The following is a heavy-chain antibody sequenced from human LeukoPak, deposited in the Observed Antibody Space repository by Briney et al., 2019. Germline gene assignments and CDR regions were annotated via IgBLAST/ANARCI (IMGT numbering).Heavy chain of an antibody. CDR1: GFTFSSYS. CDR3: AKGTAMVTGSVDY. CDR2: ISFSGSYI. Sequence: AGGSLRLSCAASGFTFSSYSMNWVRQAPGKGLEWVSSISFSGSYIYYADSLKGRITISRDNAKNSLYLQMNSLRAEDTAVYYCAKGTAMVTGSVDYWGQGTLVTVSS. D-gene: IGHD5-18*01. V-gene: IGHV3-21*04. J-gene: IGHJ4*02.